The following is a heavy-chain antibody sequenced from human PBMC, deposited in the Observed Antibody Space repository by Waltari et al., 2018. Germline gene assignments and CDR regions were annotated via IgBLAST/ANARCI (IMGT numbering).Heavy chain of an antibody. V-gene: IGHV3-30*02. J-gene: IGHJ3*02. CDR2: IQFDASGE. Sequence: QVQLVESGGGVVQPGGSLRLSCAASGFNFGRNGMHWVRRAPGKGLEWVAFIQFDASGENYADAGKGRFTISRDNSKNTLHLQMNSLRGDDTAVYYCAKDSGNWGYAFDIWGQGTKVTVSS. D-gene: IGHD7-27*01. CDR1: GFNFGRNG. CDR3: AKDSGNWGYAFDI.